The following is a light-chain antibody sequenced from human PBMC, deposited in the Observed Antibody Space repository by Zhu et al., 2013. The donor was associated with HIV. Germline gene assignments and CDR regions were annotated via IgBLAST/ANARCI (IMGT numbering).Light chain of an antibody. CDR2: DAS. CDR1: RDLKNN. Sequence: TQSPATLSVSPGDRVTLSCRAGRDLKNNVAWYQQTPGRAPRLLVHDASIRATGVPPRFIGSGSGTQFTLTIDSLQSEDFAVYFCLQYNNWPPITFGQGTRLEI. J-gene: IGKJ5*01. V-gene: IGKV3-15*01. CDR3: LQYNNWPPIT.